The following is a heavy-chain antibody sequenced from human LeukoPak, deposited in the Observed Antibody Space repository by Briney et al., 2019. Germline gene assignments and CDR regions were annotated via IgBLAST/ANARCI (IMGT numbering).Heavy chain of an antibody. D-gene: IGHD4-17*01. V-gene: IGHV1-69*13. Sequence: RASVKVSCKASGGTFSSYAISGVRQAPGQGLEWMGGIIPIFGTANYAQKFQGRVTITADESTSTAYMELSSLRSEDTAVYYCARDEEKYGDYYYGMDVWGKGTTVTVSS. J-gene: IGHJ6*04. CDR2: IIPIFGTA. CDR3: ARDEEKYGDYYYGMDV. CDR1: GGTFSSYA.